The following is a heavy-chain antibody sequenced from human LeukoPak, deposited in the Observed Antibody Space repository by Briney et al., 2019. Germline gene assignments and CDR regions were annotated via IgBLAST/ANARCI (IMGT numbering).Heavy chain of an antibody. D-gene: IGHD3-10*01. CDR1: GYTLTELS. CDR2: FDPENGET. Sequence: ASVKVSCKVSGYTLTELSMHWVRQAPGKGLEWMGGFDPENGETIYAQKFQGRVTMTEDTSTDTAYMELGSLRSEDTAVYYCARDRGNYYGSGSYYKEPHFDYWGQGTLVTVSS. CDR3: ARDRGNYYGSGSYYKEPHFDY. J-gene: IGHJ4*02. V-gene: IGHV1-24*01.